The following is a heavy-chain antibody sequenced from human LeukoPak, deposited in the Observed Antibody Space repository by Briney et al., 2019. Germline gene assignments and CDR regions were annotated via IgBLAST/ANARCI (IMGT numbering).Heavy chain of an antibody. V-gene: IGHV4-31*03. D-gene: IGHD3-3*01. CDR3: ASSRYYDFWSGYSQNAFDI. Sequence: SQTLSLTCTVSGGSISSGGYYWSWIRQHPGKGLEWIGYIYYSGSTYYNPSLKSRVTISVDTSKNQFSLKLSSVTAADTAVYYCASSRYYDFWSGYSQNAFDIWGQGTMVTVSS. CDR2: IYYSGST. CDR1: GGSISSGGYY. J-gene: IGHJ3*02.